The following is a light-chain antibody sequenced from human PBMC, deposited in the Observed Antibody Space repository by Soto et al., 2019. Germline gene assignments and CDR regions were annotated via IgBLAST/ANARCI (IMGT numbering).Light chain of an antibody. Sequence: DIQMTQSPSTLSASVGDRVTITCRASQYLSDWLAWYQQKPGTAPKLLIYRASNLEEGVPSRFSGSGSGTEFTLTISSLQPGDFATYYCQQYSEYPLTFGGGTKVEIK. CDR2: RAS. J-gene: IGKJ4*01. CDR3: QQYSEYPLT. CDR1: QYLSDW. V-gene: IGKV1-5*03.